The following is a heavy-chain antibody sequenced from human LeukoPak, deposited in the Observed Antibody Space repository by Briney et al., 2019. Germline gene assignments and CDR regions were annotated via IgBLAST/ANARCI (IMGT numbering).Heavy chain of an antibody. CDR3: AREPRHSY. Sequence: GGTLTLSCAASGFTFSSYSMKWVPEAPGKGLEWVSSISSSSSYIYYADSVKGRFTISRDNAKNSLYLQMNSLRAEDTAVYYCAREPRHSYWGQGTVVTVSS. CDR2: ISSSSSYI. V-gene: IGHV3-21*01. J-gene: IGHJ4*02. D-gene: IGHD3-3*02. CDR1: GFTFSSYS.